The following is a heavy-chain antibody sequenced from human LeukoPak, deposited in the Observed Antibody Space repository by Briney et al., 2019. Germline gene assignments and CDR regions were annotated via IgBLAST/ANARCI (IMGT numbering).Heavy chain of an antibody. Sequence: PGGSLRLSCTASGFTFSSYSMNWVRQAPGKGLEWVSSISSSSSYIYYADSVKGRFTISRDNAKNSLYLQMNSLRAEDTAVYYCARDLDDPAYYDFWSGYPNAFDIWSQGTMVTVSS. D-gene: IGHD3-3*01. V-gene: IGHV3-21*01. CDR3: ARDLDDPAYYDFWSGYPNAFDI. J-gene: IGHJ3*02. CDR1: GFTFSSYS. CDR2: ISSSSSYI.